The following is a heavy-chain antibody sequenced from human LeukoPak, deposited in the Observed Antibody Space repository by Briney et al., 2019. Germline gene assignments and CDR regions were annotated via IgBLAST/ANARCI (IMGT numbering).Heavy chain of an antibody. V-gene: IGHV4-61*02. CDR2: LYTSGST. Sequence: SETLSLTCTVSGGSISSGSYYWTWIRQPAGKGLEWIGRLYTSGSTDYNPSLKSRVTISLDTSKNQFSLNLSSMTAADTAVYYCARFFSPYAFDIWGQGTMVTVSS. D-gene: IGHD3-3*01. J-gene: IGHJ3*02. CDR1: GGSISSGSYY. CDR3: ARFFSPYAFDI.